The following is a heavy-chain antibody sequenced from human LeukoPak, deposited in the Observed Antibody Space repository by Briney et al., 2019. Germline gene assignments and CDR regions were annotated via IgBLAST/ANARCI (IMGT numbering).Heavy chain of an antibody. CDR2: ISSGSTYT. CDR1: GFXFSDYY. V-gene: IGHV3-11*06. J-gene: IGHJ4*02. CDR3: ARDLVRGTSDY. D-gene: IGHD3-10*01. Sequence: GGSLRLSCGASGFXFSDYYMSWIRQAPGKGLQWLSYISSGSTYTNYVDSVKGRFTISRDNAKNSPYLQMNSLRAEDTAVYYCARDLVRGTSDYWGQGTLVTVSS.